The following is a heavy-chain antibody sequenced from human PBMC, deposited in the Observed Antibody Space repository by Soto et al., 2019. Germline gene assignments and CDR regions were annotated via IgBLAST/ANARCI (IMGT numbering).Heavy chain of an antibody. Sequence: EAQLVESGGGLVKPGGSLRLSCAASGFSFSSAWMIWVRQAPGKGLEWVGRIKSKVHGETTDYAAPVKGRFTIARDDSNTTVSLQMNSLETEDTAVYYCTTGVDGYNPFDYWGQGTLVTVSS. CDR2: IKSKVHGETT. CDR1: GFSFSSAW. CDR3: TTGVDGYNPFDY. D-gene: IGHD5-12*01. V-gene: IGHV3-15*07. J-gene: IGHJ4*02.